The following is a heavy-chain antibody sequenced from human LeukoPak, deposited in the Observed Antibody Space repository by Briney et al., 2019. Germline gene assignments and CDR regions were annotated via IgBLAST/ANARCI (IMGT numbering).Heavy chain of an antibody. V-gene: IGHV3-33*01. CDR2: IWYDGSNK. J-gene: IGHJ4*02. CDR3: ARDGGLANFDY. CDR1: GFTFSSYG. Sequence: GGSLRLSCAASGFTFSSYGMHWVRQAPGKGLEWVAVIWYDGSNKYYADSVKGRFTISRDNFKNTLYLQMNSLRAEDTAVYYCARDGGLANFDYWGQGTLVTVSS. D-gene: IGHD3-16*01.